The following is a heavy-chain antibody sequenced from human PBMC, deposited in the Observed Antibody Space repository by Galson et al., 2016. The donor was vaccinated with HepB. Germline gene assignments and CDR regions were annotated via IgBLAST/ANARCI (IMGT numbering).Heavy chain of an antibody. V-gene: IGHV4-59*01. J-gene: IGHJ4*02. Sequence: SETLSLTCSVSGGSINSYYWSWIRQPPGKGLEWIGFIFSSRSTKYNPSLRGRVILSVDTSKNQFSLKLTSVTAADTAMYYWARITYSFHYWGQGILVTVSS. CDR2: IFSSRST. D-gene: IGHD3-16*01. CDR1: GGSINSYY. CDR3: ARITYSFHY.